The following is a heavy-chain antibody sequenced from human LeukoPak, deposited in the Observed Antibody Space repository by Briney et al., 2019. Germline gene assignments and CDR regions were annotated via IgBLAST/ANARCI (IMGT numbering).Heavy chain of an antibody. J-gene: IGHJ4*02. V-gene: IGHV4-61*02. CDR2: IYTSGST. D-gene: IGHD3-3*01. Sequence: PSETLSLTCTVSGGSISSGDYYWSWIRQPAGKGLEWIGRIYTSGSTNYNPSLKSRVTISVDTSKNQFSLKLSSVTAADTAVYYCARDLPPAYYDFWSGPDYWGQGTLVTVSS. CDR3: ARDLPPAYYDFWSGPDY. CDR1: GGSISSGDYY.